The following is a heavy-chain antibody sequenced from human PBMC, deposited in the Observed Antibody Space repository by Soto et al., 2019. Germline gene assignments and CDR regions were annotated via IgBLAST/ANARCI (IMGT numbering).Heavy chain of an antibody. V-gene: IGHV1-18*01. J-gene: IGHJ6*02. CDR2: ISVYNGKT. CDR1: GYTFTNYG. D-gene: IGHD2-2*01. CDR3: ARGWNDCSTGMCYVSYYYRGMDV. Sequence: QVQLVQSGAEVKEPGASVRVSCETSGYTFTNYGISWLRQAPGQVLEWMGWISVYNGKTKYAQKFQGRVTMTTDTAKNTGYMELRSLRHDDTAVYYCARGWNDCSTGMCYVSYYYRGMDVWGQGTTVTVSS.